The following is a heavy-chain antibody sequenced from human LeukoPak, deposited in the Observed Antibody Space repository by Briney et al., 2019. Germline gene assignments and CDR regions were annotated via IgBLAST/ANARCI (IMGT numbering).Heavy chain of an antibody. CDR2: ISGSGGST. CDR1: GFTFSSYA. V-gene: IGHV3-23*01. J-gene: IGHJ4*02. D-gene: IGHD3-22*01. Sequence: PGGSLRLSCAASGFTFSSYAMSWVRQAPGKGLEWVSAISGSGGSTYYADSVKGRFTISRDNSKNTLYLQMNSLTAEDTAVYYCARDLNYYETSGPFDYWGQGTLVTVSS. CDR3: ARDLNYYETSGPFDY.